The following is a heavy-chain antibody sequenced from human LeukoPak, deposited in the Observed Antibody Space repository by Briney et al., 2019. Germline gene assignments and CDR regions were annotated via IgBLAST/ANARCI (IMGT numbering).Heavy chain of an antibody. D-gene: IGHD3-22*01. CDR1: GFTFSSYS. J-gene: IGHJ4*02. CDR2: ISSSSSYI. CDR3: AKDHYYDSSGHLISDY. Sequence: GGSLRLSCAASGFTFSSYSMNWVRQAPGKGLEWVSSISSSSSYIYYADSVKGRFTISRDNAKNSLYLQMKSLRAEDTAVYYCAKDHYYDSSGHLISDYWGQGTLVTVSS. V-gene: IGHV3-21*04.